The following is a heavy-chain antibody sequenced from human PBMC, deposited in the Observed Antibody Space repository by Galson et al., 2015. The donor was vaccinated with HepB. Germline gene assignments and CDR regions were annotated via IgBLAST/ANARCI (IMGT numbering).Heavy chain of an antibody. J-gene: IGHJ4*02. CDR2: IRPDEGEI. Sequence: SLRLSCAASGFTFSTYWMSWVRQAPGKGLEWVANIRPDEGEIYYMDSVTGRFTISRDNAKNSLYLQMDNLRAGDTAVYYCARDKVVGPTKFDYWGQGTLVTVSS. CDR1: GFTFSTYW. CDR3: ARDKVVGPTKFDY. V-gene: IGHV3-7*01. D-gene: IGHD1-26*01.